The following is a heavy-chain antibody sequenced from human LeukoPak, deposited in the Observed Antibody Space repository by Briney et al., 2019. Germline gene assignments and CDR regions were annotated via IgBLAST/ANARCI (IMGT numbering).Heavy chain of an antibody. CDR2: INPNSGGT. J-gene: IGHJ6*02. Sequence: GASVKVSCKASGYTFTGYYMHWVRRAPGQGLEWMGWINPNSGGTNYAQKFQGRVTMTRDTSISTAYMELSRLRSDDTAAYYCARSLGVVITSHYYYYYGMDVWGQGTTVTVSS. CDR3: ARSLGVVITSHYYYYYGMDV. CDR1: GYTFTGYY. V-gene: IGHV1-2*02. D-gene: IGHD3-3*01.